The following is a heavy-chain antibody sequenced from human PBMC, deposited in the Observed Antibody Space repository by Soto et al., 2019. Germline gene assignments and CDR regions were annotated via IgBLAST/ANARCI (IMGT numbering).Heavy chain of an antibody. Sequence: ESGGGVVQPGRSLRLSCAASGFTFSSYAMHWVRQAPGKGLEWVAVISYDGRNKYYADSVKGRFTISRDNSKNTLYLQMNSLRAKDTAVYYCARERRTGTKYYFDYWCQGTLVTFSS. CDR2: ISYDGRNK. D-gene: IGHD1-7*01. J-gene: IGHJ4*02. CDR1: GFTFSSYA. CDR3: ARERRTGTKYYFDY. V-gene: IGHV3-30*04.